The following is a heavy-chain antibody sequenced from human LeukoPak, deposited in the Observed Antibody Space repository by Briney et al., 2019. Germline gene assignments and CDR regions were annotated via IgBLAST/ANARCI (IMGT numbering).Heavy chain of an antibody. CDR3: ASGYSSSWYFEYYGMDV. CDR1: GGSISSSSYY. CDR2: IYYSGST. D-gene: IGHD6-13*01. J-gene: IGHJ6*02. Sequence: PSETLSLTCTVSGGSISSSSYYWGWIRQPPGKGLEWIGSIYYSGSTYYNPSLKSRVTISVDTSKNQFSLKLSSVTAADTAVYYCASGYSSSWYFEYYGMDVWGQGTTVTVSS. V-gene: IGHV4-39*01.